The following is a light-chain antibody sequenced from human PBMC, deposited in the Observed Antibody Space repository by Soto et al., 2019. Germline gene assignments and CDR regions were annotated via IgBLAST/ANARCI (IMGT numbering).Light chain of an antibody. CDR3: QQYGGSSRT. CDR2: GAS. Sequence: EIVFTQSPGTLSLSPGERATLSCRASQSVSSSYLGWYQQKPGQAPRLLIYGASSRATGIPDRFSGSGSGTDFTLTISRLEPEDFAVYHCQQYGGSSRTFGQGTKV. CDR1: QSVSSSY. J-gene: IGKJ1*01. V-gene: IGKV3-20*01.